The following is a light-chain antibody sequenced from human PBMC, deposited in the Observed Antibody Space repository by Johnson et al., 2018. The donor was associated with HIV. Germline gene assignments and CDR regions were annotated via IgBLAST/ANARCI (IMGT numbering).Light chain of an antibody. CDR3: GTWDSSLSAHYG. CDR1: SSDIGNNY. V-gene: IGLV1-51*01. Sequence: QSVLTQPPSLSAAPGQKVTISCSGSSSDIGNNYVSWYQHLPGTAPKLLIYDNDKRPSGIPDRFSGSKSGTSATLGIAGLQTGDEADYYCGTWDSSLSAHYGFGTGTKITVL. J-gene: IGLJ1*01. CDR2: DND.